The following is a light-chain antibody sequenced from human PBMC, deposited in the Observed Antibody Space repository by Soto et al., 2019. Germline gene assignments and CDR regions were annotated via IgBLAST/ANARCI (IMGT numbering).Light chain of an antibody. V-gene: IGKV3-15*01. CDR1: QSVSSN. Sequence: EIVMTQSPATLSVSPGERATLSCRASQSVSSNLAWYQQKPGQAPRLLIYGASTRATGIPARFSGSGSGTEFTLTISSLQSEDFAVYYWQQYNNWPPWYTFGQGTKLEIK. CDR2: GAS. CDR3: QQYNNWPPWYT. J-gene: IGKJ2*01.